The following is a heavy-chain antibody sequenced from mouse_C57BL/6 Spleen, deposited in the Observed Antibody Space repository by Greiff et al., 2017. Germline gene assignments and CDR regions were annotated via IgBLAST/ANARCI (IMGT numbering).Heavy chain of an antibody. D-gene: IGHD1-1*01. CDR3: ARDPITRGLDY. CDR2: ISYDGSN. J-gene: IGHJ2*01. CDR1: GYSITSGYY. Sequence: EVQLQESGPGLVKPSQSLSLTCSVTGYSITSGYYWNWIRQFPGKKLEWMGYISYDGSNNYNPSLKNLISITRDTSKNQFFLKLNSVTTEDTATYYCARDPITRGLDYWGQGTTLTVSS. V-gene: IGHV3-6*01.